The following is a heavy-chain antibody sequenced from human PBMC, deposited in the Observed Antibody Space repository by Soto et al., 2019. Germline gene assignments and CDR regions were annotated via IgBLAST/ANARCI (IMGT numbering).Heavy chain of an antibody. Sequence: EVQLVESGGGLVKPGGSLRLSCAASGFSFSSYSMNWVRQAPGKGLEWVSSISRSSSNINHADSVKGRFTISRDNAKNSLYLQMNSLRAEDTAVYYCARDPSCIYGSSSYMDVWGKGTTVIVSS. V-gene: IGHV3-21*02. CDR1: GFSFSSYS. J-gene: IGHJ6*03. CDR3: ARDPSCIYGSSSYMDV. D-gene: IGHD4-17*01. CDR2: ISRSSSNI.